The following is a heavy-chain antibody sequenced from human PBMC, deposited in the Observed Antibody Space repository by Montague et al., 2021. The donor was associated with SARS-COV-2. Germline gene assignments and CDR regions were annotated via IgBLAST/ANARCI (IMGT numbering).Heavy chain of an antibody. CDR3: AREFRIELWQTNWYFGL. D-gene: IGHD3-16*01. CDR2: FDHSGNT. J-gene: IGHJ2*01. CDR1: GGSISGHY. V-gene: IGHV4-59*11. Sequence: SETLSLTCSVPGGSISGHYWSWIRQPPGKGLEWIGNFDHSGNTKYNPSLKSRATISVDTSKNQFALRLSSVTAADTAVYYCAREFRIELWQTNWYFGLWCRGTLVTVSS.